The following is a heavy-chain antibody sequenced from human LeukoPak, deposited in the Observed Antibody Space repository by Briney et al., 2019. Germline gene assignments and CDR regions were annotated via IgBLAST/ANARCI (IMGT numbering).Heavy chain of an antibody. CDR2: IKQDETEK. CDR3: ARAYYDSSGYYFFDY. J-gene: IGHJ4*02. V-gene: IGHV3-7*01. CDR1: GFTFSNFW. D-gene: IGHD3-22*01. Sequence: GGSLRLSCTASGFTFSNFWMGWVRQAPGKGLEWVANIKQDETEKFYLGSVKGRFTISRDNAKNSLYLQMNSLRDEDTAVYYCARAYYDSSGYYFFDYWGQGTLVTVSS.